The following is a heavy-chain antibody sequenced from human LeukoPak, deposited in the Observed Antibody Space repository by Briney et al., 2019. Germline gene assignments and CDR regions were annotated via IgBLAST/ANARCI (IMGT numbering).Heavy chain of an antibody. CDR2: ISGSGGST. V-gene: IGHV3-23*01. CDR1: GFTFSSYA. Sequence: PGGPLRLSCAASGFTFSSYAMSWVRQAPGKGLEWVSAISGSGGSTYYADSVKGRFTISRDNSKNTLYLQMNSLRAEDTAVYYCANEDYYDSSPSYYFDYWGQGTLVTVSS. D-gene: IGHD3-22*01. J-gene: IGHJ4*02. CDR3: ANEDYYDSSPSYYFDY.